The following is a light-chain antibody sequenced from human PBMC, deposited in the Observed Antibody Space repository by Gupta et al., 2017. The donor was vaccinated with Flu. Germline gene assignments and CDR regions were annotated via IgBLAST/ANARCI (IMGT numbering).Light chain of an antibody. Sequence: SYALTQALSVSVAPGQTARITCGGNNIAIKSVHWYQQKPGQAPLLVVYDDSDRPSGIPERFSASNSGNTATLTISRVEAGDEADDYCQVWDNDSHHHVVFGGGTKLTVL. CDR1: NIAIKS. CDR3: QVWDNDSHHHVV. CDR2: DDS. V-gene: IGLV3-21*02. J-gene: IGLJ2*01.